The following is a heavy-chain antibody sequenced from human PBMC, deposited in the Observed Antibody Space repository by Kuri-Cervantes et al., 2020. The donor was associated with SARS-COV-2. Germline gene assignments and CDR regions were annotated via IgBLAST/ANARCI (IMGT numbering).Heavy chain of an antibody. J-gene: IGHJ4*02. CDR1: GFIFSNYG. CDR3: AKGKTGDSR. D-gene: IGHD7-27*01. Sequence: LSLTCAASGFIFSNYGMHWVRQAPGKGPEWVAFIRYDGDNKYYADSVKGRFTISRDNPKNTLYLQMNSLRPEDTAVYYCAKGKTGDSRWGQGTLVTV. V-gene: IGHV3-30*02. CDR2: IRYDGDNK.